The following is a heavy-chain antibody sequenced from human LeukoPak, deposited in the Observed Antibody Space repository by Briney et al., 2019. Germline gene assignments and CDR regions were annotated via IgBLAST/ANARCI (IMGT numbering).Heavy chain of an antibody. CDR3: ARDKSADY. J-gene: IGHJ4*02. CDR1: GGSISSYY. V-gene: IGHV4-59*01. Sequence: PSETLSLTCTVSGGSISSYYWNWIRQPAGKGLEWIGHIYYSGSTTYNPSLKSRVTISVDTSKNRFSLKLSSVTAADTAVYYCARDKSADYWGQGTLITVSS. CDR2: IYYSGST.